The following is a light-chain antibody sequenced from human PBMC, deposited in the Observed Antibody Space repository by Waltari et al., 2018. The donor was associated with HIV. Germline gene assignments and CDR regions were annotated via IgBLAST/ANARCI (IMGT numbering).Light chain of an antibody. CDR1: QDIRNY. Sequence: DIQMTQSPSSLSASVVDRVTITCQASQDIRNYLHWYQQKPGKAPKLLIFDASNLETGVPSRFSGSGSGTDFSFTISSLQPEDIATYYCQQYDNFPYTFGQGTKLQIK. CDR3: QQYDNFPYT. CDR2: DAS. V-gene: IGKV1-33*01. J-gene: IGKJ2*01.